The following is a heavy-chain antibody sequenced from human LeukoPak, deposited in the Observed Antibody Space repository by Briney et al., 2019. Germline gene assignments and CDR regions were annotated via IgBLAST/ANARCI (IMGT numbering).Heavy chain of an antibody. CDR3: ARGPYYDILTGYYDLDY. Sequence: SETLSLTCTVSGGSISSCYWSWIRQPAGKGLEWIGRIYTSGSTNYNPSLKSRVTMSVDTSKNQFSLKLSSVTAADTAVYYCARGPYYDILTGYYDLDYWGQGTLVTVSS. J-gene: IGHJ4*02. V-gene: IGHV4-4*07. CDR1: GGSISSCY. D-gene: IGHD3-9*01. CDR2: IYTSGST.